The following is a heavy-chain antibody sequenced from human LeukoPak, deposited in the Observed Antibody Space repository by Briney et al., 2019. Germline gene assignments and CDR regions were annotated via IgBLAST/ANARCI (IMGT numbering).Heavy chain of an antibody. V-gene: IGHV3-23*01. CDR1: GFTFRSYT. Sequence: GGSLRLSCAASGFTFRSYTMSGVRQAPGKGLEWFSGISARRGNTYYPDSLKRRFTIFRDNSKNTLYLQMNSLRAEDTAVYYCAIPQWELLNWGQGTLVAVSS. J-gene: IGHJ4*02. CDR3: AIPQWELLN. CDR2: ISARRGNT. D-gene: IGHD1-26*01.